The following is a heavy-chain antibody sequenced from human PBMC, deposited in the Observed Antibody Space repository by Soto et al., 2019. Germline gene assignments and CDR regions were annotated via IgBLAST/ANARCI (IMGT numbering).Heavy chain of an antibody. V-gene: IGHV3-23*01. D-gene: IGHD2-2*01. CDR1: DFTFNTYA. CDR2: ISSSGGNT. J-gene: IGHJ6*02. CDR3: AKDQGMGYQPPLGYGLDV. Sequence: LRLSCAASDFTFNTYAMTWVRQAPGRGLEWVSLISSSGGNTYYADSVKGRFTISRDNSKNTLFLQMSSLRAEDTAIYYCAKDQGMGYQPPLGYGLDVWGQGTTVTVSS.